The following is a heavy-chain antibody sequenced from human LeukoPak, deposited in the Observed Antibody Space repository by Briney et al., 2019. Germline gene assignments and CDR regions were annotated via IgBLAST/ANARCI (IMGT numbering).Heavy chain of an antibody. J-gene: IGHJ4*02. V-gene: IGHV4-34*01. CDR2: INHSVST. Sequence: SETLSLTCAVYGGSFSGYYWSWIRQPPGKGLEWIGEINHSVSTNYNPSLTSRVTISVDTSKNQFSLKLSSVTAADTAVYYCARVGPYSSSYYFDYWGQGTLVTVSS. D-gene: IGHD6-6*01. CDR1: GGSFSGYY. CDR3: ARVGPYSSSYYFDY.